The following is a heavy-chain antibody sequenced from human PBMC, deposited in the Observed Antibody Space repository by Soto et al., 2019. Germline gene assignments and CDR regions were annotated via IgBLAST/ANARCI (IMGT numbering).Heavy chain of an antibody. CDR1: GGSISSYY. CDR3: ARELRYFDWPTGGYYYYMDV. V-gene: IGHV4-59*01. CDR2: IYYSGST. D-gene: IGHD3-9*01. Sequence: PSETLSLTCTVSGGSISSYYWSWIRQPPGKGLEWIGYIYYSGSTNYNPSLKSRVTISVDTSKNQFSLKLSSVTAADTAVYYCARELRYFDWPTGGYYYYMDVWGEGTTVTVSS. J-gene: IGHJ6*03.